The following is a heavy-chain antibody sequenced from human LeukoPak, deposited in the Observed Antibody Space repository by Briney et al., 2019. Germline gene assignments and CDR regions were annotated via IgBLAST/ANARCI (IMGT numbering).Heavy chain of an antibody. Sequence: PGGSLRLSCAASGFAFPGYWMVWVRQAPGKGLEWVASIGKDGSEKAYGDSVKGRFTISRDNARNSLYLQMSSLRVEDTAVYYCTRDLVWLQLEYWGQGALVTVSS. J-gene: IGHJ4*02. CDR2: IGKDGSEK. V-gene: IGHV3-7*01. D-gene: IGHD5-24*01. CDR1: GFAFPGYW. CDR3: TRDLVWLQLEY.